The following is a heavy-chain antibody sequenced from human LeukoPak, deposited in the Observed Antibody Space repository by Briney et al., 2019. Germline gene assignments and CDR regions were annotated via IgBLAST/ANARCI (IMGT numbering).Heavy chain of an antibody. CDR1: GFNFSDYY. V-gene: IGHV3-11*04. J-gene: IGHJ4*02. D-gene: IGHD6-19*01. CDR2: ISGSGSSL. Sequence: GGSLRLSCAASGFNFSDYYMSWMRQAPGKGLECVSYISGSGSSLYHTDSVKGRFTISRDNAKNSLYLQMNSLRAEDTAVYYCAREGPTSGWYVFDYWGQGTLVTVSS. CDR3: AREGPTSGWYVFDY.